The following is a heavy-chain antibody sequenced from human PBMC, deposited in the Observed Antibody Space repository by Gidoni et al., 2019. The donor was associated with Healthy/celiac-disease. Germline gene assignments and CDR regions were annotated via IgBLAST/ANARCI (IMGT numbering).Heavy chain of an antibody. Sequence: EVQLVESGGGLVKPGGSLRLSCAASGSTFSSYSMNWVRQAPGKGLEWVSSISSSSSYINYADAVKGRFTISRDNAKNSLYLQMNSLRAEDTAVYYCAREVVGATMGFDYWGQGTLVTVSS. CDR3: AREVVGATMGFDY. CDR1: GSTFSSYS. J-gene: IGHJ4*02. D-gene: IGHD1-26*01. V-gene: IGHV3-21*01. CDR2: ISSSSSYI.